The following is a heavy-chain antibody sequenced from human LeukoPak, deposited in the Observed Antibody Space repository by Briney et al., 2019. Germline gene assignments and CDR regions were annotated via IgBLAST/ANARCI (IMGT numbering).Heavy chain of an antibody. J-gene: IGHJ4*02. CDR3: ARYEGVSRLPNYFDY. CDR2: ISAYNGNT. V-gene: IGHV1-18*01. D-gene: IGHD2-8*01. Sequence: EASVKVSCKASGYTFTSYGISWVRQAPGQGLEWMGWISAYNGNTNYAQKLHGRVTMTTDTSTSTAYMELRSLRSDDTAVYYCARYEGVSRLPNYFDYWGQGTLVTVSS. CDR1: GYTFTSYG.